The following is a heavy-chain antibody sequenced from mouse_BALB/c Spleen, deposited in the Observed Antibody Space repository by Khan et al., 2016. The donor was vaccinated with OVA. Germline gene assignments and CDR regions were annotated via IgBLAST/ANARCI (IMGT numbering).Heavy chain of an antibody. J-gene: IGHJ4*01. V-gene: IGHV2-6-5*01. CDR3: AKGVWSYYYTLDY. CDR1: GFSLSDYG. CDR2: IWGGGST. Sequence: QVQLKESGPGLVAPSQNLSITCTVSGFSLSDYGVSWIRQPPGKGLEWLGVIWGGGSTYYNSALKSRLSISKDNSKSQVFLKMSSLPSDDTAMFYCAKGVWSYYYTLDYWGQGTSVTVSS.